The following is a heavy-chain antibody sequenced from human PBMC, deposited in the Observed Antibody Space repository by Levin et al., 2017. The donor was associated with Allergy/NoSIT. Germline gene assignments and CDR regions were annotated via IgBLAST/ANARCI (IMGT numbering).Heavy chain of an antibody. CDR2: INDNSGGT. D-gene: IGHD3-3*02. J-gene: IGHJ6*02. Sequence: VASVKVSCKASGYTFTDYYMHWVRQAPGQGLEWMGWINDNSGGTNYAQKFQGRVTMTRDTSISTAYMELSRLTSDDTAVYYCGRDRHLDVWGQGTTVTVSS. CDR1: GYTFTDYY. V-gene: IGHV1-2*02. CDR3: GRDRHLDV.